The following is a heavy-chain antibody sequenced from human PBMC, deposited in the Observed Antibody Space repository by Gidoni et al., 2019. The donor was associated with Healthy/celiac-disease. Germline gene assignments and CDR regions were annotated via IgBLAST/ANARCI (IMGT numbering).Heavy chain of an antibody. CDR1: GGSISSYY. V-gene: IGHV4-59*01. CDR2: IYYSGST. CDR3: AREGNGDFWSGYYTPRPYYGMDV. D-gene: IGHD3-3*01. J-gene: IGHJ6*02. Sequence: QVQLQESGPGLVKPSETLSLTCTVSGGSISSYYWSWIRQPPGKGLEWIGYIYYSGSTNYNPSLKSRVTISVDTSKNQFSLKLSSVTAADTAVYYCAREGNGDFWSGYYTPRPYYGMDVWGQGTTVTVSS.